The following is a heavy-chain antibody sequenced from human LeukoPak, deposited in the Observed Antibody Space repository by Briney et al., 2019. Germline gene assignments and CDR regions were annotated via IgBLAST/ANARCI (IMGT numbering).Heavy chain of an antibody. V-gene: IGHV4-39*07. D-gene: IGHD4-17*01. CDR1: GDSISSSSYY. CDR2: LYHSGST. J-gene: IGHJ2*01. CDR3: ARDDGEPFDL. Sequence: SETLSLTCTVSGDSISSSSYYWGWIRQPPGKGLEWIGELYHSGSTNYNPSLKSRVTISVDKSKNQFSLKLTSVTAADTAVYYCARDDGEPFDLWGRGTLVTVSS.